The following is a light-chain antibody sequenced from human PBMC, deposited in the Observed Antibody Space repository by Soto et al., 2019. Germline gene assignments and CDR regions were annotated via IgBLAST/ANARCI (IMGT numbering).Light chain of an antibody. CDR2: DVS. V-gene: IGLV2-14*01. CDR3: TSHTSSGTLV. J-gene: IGLJ2*01. CDR1: SSDVGGYDY. Sequence: QSVLTQPASVSGSPGQSITISCTGTSSDVGGYDYVSWYQEHPGKAPKLMIYDVSHRPSGVSNRFSGSKSDNTASLTISGLQAEDEADYYCTSHTSSGTLVFGGGTKLTVL.